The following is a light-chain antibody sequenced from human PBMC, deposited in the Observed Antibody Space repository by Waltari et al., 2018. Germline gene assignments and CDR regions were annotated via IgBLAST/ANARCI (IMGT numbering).Light chain of an antibody. V-gene: IGLV2-8*02. CDR1: SSDIGGYNY. J-gene: IGLJ2*01. Sequence: QAALTQPPSVSRSPGQSVTISCTGTSSDIGGYNYVSWYQQHPGKAPKLMIYDVSKRPSGVSDRFSGSKSGNTASLTISGLQAEDEADYYCSSYAGSNTLLFGGGTRLTVL. CDR3: SSYAGSNTLL. CDR2: DVS.